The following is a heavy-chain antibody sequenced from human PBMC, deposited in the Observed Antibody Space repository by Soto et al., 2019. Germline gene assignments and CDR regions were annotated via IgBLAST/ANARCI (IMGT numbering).Heavy chain of an antibody. J-gene: IGHJ5*02. D-gene: IGHD2-2*01. CDR3: ARDDCSSTSCQHWFDP. CDR1: GGTFSSYT. Sequence: QVQLVQSGAEVKKPGSSVKVSCKASGGTFSSYTISWVRQAPGQGLGWMGRIIPILGIANYAQKFQGRVTITADKSTSTAYMELSSLRSEDTAVYYCARDDCSSTSCQHWFDPWGQGTLVTVSS. CDR2: IIPILGIA. V-gene: IGHV1-69*08.